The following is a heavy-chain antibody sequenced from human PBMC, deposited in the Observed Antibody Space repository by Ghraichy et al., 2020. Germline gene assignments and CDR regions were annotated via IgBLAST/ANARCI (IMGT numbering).Heavy chain of an antibody. V-gene: IGHV3-21*01. J-gene: IGHJ4*02. CDR3: ASGIVACQDY. Sequence: GGSLRLSCAASGLTFTDYSMNWVRQAPGKGLEWVSSISSTSGIIHYADSVMGRFTISRDNAKNSLFLQMNSLRAEDTAVYYCASGIVACQDYWGQGILLIVSS. CDR1: GLTFTDYS. D-gene: IGHD1-26*01. CDR2: ISSTSGII.